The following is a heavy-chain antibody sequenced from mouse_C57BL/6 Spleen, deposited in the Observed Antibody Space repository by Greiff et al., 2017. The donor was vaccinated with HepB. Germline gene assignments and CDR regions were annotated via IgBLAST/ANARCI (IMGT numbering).Heavy chain of an antibody. V-gene: IGHV1-81*01. CDR3: ARRSITTVVAHWYFDV. D-gene: IGHD1-1*01. Sequence: VQGVESGAELARPGASVKLSCKASGYTFTSYGISWVKQRTGQGLEWIGEIYPRSGNTYYNEKFKGKATLTADKSSSTAYMELRSLTSEDSAVYFCARRSITTVVAHWYFDVWGTGTTVTVSS. CDR2: IYPRSGNT. J-gene: IGHJ1*03. CDR1: GYTFTSYG.